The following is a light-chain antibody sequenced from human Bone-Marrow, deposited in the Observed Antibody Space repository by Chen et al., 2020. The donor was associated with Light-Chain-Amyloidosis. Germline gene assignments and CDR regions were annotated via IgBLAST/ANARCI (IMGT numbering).Light chain of an antibody. V-gene: IGLV3-21*02. Sequence: SYVLTQPSSVSVAPGQTATIACGGNNIGSTSVHWYQQTPGQAPLLVVDDDSDRPSGIRERLSGSNSGNQATLTISRVEAGDEADYYCQVWDRSSDRPVFGGGTKLTVL. CDR2: DDS. J-gene: IGLJ3*02. CDR3: QVWDRSSDRPV. CDR1: NIGSTS.